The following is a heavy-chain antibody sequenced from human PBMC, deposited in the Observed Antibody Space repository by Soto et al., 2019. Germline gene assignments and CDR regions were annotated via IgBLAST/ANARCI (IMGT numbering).Heavy chain of an antibody. CDR2: MSYDGGNK. CDR1: GFTFSSYG. Sequence: QVQLVESGGGVVQPGRSLRLSCAASGFTFSSYGMHWVRQAPGKGLEWVAVMSYDGGNKYYADSVKGRFTISRDNSKNTLDRQTNSVRAEDTAVYYGAKAPGFHAVYDWFDPWGQGTLVTVSS. CDR3: AKAPGFHAVYDWFDP. V-gene: IGHV3-30*18. J-gene: IGHJ5*02. D-gene: IGHD2-8*01.